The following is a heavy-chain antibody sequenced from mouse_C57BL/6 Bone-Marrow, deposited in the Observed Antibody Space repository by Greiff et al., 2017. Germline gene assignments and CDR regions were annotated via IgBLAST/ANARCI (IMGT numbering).Heavy chain of an antibody. D-gene: IGHD2-4*01. Sequence: EVMLVESGGGLVQPGGSLSLSCAASGFTFTDYYLSWVRQPPGKALEWLGFIRNKANGYPTEYSASVKGRFTISRDTSPSILYLQMNALRAEDSATYYCAREKLYDYDENYYAMDYWGQGTSVTVSS. V-gene: IGHV7-3*01. CDR3: AREKLYDYDENYYAMDY. CDR1: GFTFTDYY. CDR2: IRNKANGYPT. J-gene: IGHJ4*01.